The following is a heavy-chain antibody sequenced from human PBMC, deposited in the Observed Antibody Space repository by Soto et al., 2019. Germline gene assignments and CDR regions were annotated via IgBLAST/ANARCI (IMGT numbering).Heavy chain of an antibody. J-gene: IGHJ6*03. CDR1: GGSVSSSYC. CDR2: IYYSGST. D-gene: IGHD7-27*01. V-gene: IGHV4-39*01. CDR3: ARHNRAGDRSYYYYMDV. Sequence: QLQLQESGPGLMRPSETLSLTCSVSGGSVSSSYCWGWIRQPPGKGLEWIGSIYYSGSTYYNPSLRSRVTMSVDTSKNQFSLHLISVTAADTAVYYCARHNRAGDRSYYYYMDVWGKGTTVIVSS.